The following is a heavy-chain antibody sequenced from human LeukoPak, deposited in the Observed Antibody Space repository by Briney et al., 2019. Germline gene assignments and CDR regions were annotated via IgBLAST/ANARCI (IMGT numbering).Heavy chain of an antibody. J-gene: IGHJ4*02. V-gene: IGHV3-23*01. CDR3: AKVSVRYYDSSGYFDY. D-gene: IGHD3-22*01. Sequence: GGSLRLSCVVSGFTFSSNAMSWVRQAPGKGLEWVSANSGGGIGTYYADSVKGRFTISRDNSKNTLYLQMNSLRAEDTAVYYCAKVSVRYYDSSGYFDYWGQGTLVTVSS. CDR1: GFTFSSNA. CDR2: NSGGGIGT.